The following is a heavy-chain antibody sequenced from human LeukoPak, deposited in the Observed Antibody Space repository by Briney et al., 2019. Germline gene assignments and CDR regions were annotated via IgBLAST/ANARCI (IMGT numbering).Heavy chain of an antibody. CDR1: GFTFSSYG. Sequence: GRSLRLSCAASGFTFSSYGMHWVRQAPGKGLEWVAVISYDGSSKYYADSVKGRFTISRDNSKNTLYLQMNSLRAEDTAVYYCAKDSPSGSYSNGVDYWGQGTLVTVSS. J-gene: IGHJ4*02. V-gene: IGHV3-30*18. CDR3: AKDSPSGSYSNGVDY. D-gene: IGHD1-26*01. CDR2: ISYDGSSK.